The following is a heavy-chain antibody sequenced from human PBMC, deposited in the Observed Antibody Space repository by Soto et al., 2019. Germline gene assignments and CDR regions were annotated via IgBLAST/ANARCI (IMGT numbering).Heavy chain of an antibody. J-gene: IGHJ4*02. D-gene: IGHD2-15*01. CDR2: ISSSSSYI. V-gene: IGHV3-21*01. CDR3: ARDRGVVAHFDY. CDR1: GFTFSSYS. Sequence: QRLSCAASGFTFSSYSMNWVRQAPGKGLEWVSSISSSSSYIYYADSVKGRFTISRDNAKNSLYLQMNSLRAEDTAVYYCARDRGVVAHFDYWGQGTLVTVSS.